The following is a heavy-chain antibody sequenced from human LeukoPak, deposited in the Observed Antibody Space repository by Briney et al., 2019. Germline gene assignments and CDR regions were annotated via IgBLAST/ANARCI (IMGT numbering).Heavy chain of an antibody. CDR3: AIGRPRNATRLDDGYDF. CDR2: ILTSGKT. D-gene: IGHD1-1*01. CDR1: GGSITTYY. Sequence: SETLSLTCTVSGGSITTYYWTWIRQPAGKGVEWIGRILTSGKTNYNPSLESRVTMSADTSKNQFSLILNSVTAADTAVYYCAIGRPRNATRLDDGYDFWGQGTMVTVSS. J-gene: IGHJ3*01. V-gene: IGHV4-4*07.